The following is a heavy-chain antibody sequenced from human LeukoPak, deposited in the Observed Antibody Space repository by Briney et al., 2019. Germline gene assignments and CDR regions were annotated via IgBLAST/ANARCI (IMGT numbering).Heavy chain of an antibody. J-gene: IGHJ6*03. CDR3: ARHYTRSYYYMDV. Sequence: SETLSLTCAVSGGSISSSNWWSWVRQPPGKGLEWIGEIYHSGSTYYNPSLKSRVTISVDTSKNQFSLKLSSVTAADTAVYYCARHYTRSYYYMDVWGKGITVTVSS. V-gene: IGHV4-4*02. CDR1: GGSISSSNW. D-gene: IGHD3-3*01. CDR2: IYHSGST.